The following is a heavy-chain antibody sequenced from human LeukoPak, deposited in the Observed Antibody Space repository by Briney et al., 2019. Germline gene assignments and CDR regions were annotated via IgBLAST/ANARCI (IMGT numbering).Heavy chain of an antibody. J-gene: IGHJ4*02. Sequence: SETLSLTCAVYGGSFSGYYWSWIRQPPGKGLEWIGEINHSGSTNYNPSLKSRVTISVDTSKNQFSLKLSSVTAADMAVYYCARGGSLGYCSSTSCYVSGYFDYWGQGTLVTVAS. CDR1: GGSFSGYY. CDR2: INHSGST. D-gene: IGHD2-2*01. CDR3: ARGGSLGYCSSTSCYVSGYFDY. V-gene: IGHV4-34*01.